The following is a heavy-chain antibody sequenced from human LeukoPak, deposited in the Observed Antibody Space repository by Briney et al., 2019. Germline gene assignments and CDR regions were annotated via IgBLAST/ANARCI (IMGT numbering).Heavy chain of an antibody. J-gene: IGHJ4*02. D-gene: IGHD2/OR15-2a*01. CDR2: IDPSDSYT. V-gene: IGHV5-10-1*01. Sequence: GESLQISCKGSGYSFTKNWISWVRQLPGKALEWVGTIDPSDSYTNYSPSFQGHVTISADKSISTAYLQWSSLKASDTAMYYCARGLIRSFDYWGQGTLVTVSS. CDR3: ARGLIRSFDY. CDR1: GYSFTKNW.